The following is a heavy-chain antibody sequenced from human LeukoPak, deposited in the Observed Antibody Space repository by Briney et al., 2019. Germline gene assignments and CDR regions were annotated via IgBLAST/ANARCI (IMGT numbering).Heavy chain of an antibody. Sequence: GGSLRLSCAASGFTFSSYAMHWVRQAPGKGLEWVSVISYDGSNKYYADSVKGRFTISRDNAKNTLYLQVNSLRAEDTAVYYCARLIGYYMDVWGKGTTVTVSS. CDR3: ARLIGYYMDV. CDR2: ISYDGSNK. J-gene: IGHJ6*03. V-gene: IGHV3-30*04. CDR1: GFTFSSYA. D-gene: IGHD3-22*01.